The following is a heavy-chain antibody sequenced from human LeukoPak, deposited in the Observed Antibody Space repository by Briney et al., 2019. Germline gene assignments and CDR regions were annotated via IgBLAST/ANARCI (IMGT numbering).Heavy chain of an antibody. CDR3: ARVIAAAGTIDY. CDR1: GYSISSGYY. V-gene: IGHV4-38-2*02. Sequence: SETPSLTCTVSGYSISSGYYWGWIRQPPGKGLEWIGSIYHSGSTYYNPSLKSRVTISVDTSKNQFSLKLSSVTAADTAVYYCARVIAAAGTIDYWGQGTLVTVSS. CDR2: IYHSGST. D-gene: IGHD6-13*01. J-gene: IGHJ4*02.